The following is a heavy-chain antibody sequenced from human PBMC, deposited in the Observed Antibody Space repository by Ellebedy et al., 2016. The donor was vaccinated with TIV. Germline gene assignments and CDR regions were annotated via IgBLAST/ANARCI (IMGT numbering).Heavy chain of an antibody. V-gene: IGHV3-30*04. D-gene: IGHD3-3*01. CDR3: ARGHPQHFYDTTIK. CDR1: GSSFNFYA. CDR2: ISYDESDK. Sequence: GESLKISXRASGSSFNFYAIHWVRQAPGKGLEWVSFISYDESDKYYADSVKGRFTISRDNSKSTVTLQMNSLRAEDTAVYYCARGHPQHFYDTTIKWGQGTLVTVSS. J-gene: IGHJ4*02.